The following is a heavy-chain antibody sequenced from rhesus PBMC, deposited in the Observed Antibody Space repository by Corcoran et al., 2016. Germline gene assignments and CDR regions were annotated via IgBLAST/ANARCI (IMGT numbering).Heavy chain of an antibody. CDR3: AREGDYGLDS. CDR2: IRGSRGST. J-gene: IGHJ6*01. D-gene: IGHD5-42*01. CDR1: GGSFSGYY. Sequence: QVQLQESGPGLVKPSETLSLTCAVSGGSFSGYYWGWIRQPPGKGVEWIGYIRGSRGSTDYNPPLKSRVTISTDTSKNQFALKLSSVTAADTAVYYCAREGDYGLDSWGQGVVVTVSS. V-gene: IGHV4-165*01.